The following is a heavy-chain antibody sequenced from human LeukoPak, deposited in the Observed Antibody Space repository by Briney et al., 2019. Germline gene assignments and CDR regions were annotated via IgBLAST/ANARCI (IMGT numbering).Heavy chain of an antibody. J-gene: IGHJ3*02. CDR2: IYYSGST. CDR1: GGPISSYF. Sequence: SETLSLTCTVSGGPISSYFWSWIRQTPGKGLEWIGYIYYSGSTYYNPSLKSRVTISVDTSKNQFSLKLSSVTAADTAVYYCARVFDGPITMIVVEGDALDIWGQGTMVTVSS. D-gene: IGHD3-22*01. V-gene: IGHV4-59*06. CDR3: ARVFDGPITMIVVEGDALDI.